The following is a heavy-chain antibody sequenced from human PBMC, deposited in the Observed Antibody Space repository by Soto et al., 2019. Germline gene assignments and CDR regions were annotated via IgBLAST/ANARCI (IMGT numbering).Heavy chain of an antibody. V-gene: IGHV1-69*13. CDR3: AREAIKIFGVHYYYGMDV. D-gene: IGHD3-3*01. CDR2: IIPIFGTA. CDR1: GGTFSSYA. J-gene: IGHJ6*02. Sequence: SVKVSCKASGGTFSSYAISWVRQAPGQGLEWMGGIIPIFGTANYAQKFQGRVTITADESTSTAYMELSSLRSEDTAVYYCAREAIKIFGVHYYYGMDVWGQGTTVTVSS.